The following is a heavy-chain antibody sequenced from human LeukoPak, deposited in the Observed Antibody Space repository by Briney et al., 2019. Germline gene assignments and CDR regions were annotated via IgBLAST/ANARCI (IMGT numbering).Heavy chain of an antibody. V-gene: IGHV1-2*02. CDR1: GYTFTGYY. CDR3: ASGYYYDSSGYYYLVY. CDR2: INPNSGGT. D-gene: IGHD3-22*01. Sequence: ASVKVSCKASGYTFTGYYMHWVRQAPGQGLEWMGWINPNSGGTNYAQKFQGRVTMTRDTSISTAYMELSRLRSDDTAVYYCASGYYYDSSGYYYLVYWGQGTLVTVSS. J-gene: IGHJ4*02.